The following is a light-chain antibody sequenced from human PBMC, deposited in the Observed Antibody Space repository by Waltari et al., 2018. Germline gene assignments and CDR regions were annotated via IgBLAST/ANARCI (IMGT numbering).Light chain of an antibody. Sequence: SSELTPDPAVSVPLGQTVRITCQGESPRRYYASWYQQKPGQAPVLVIYGKNNRPSGIPDRFSGSSSGNTASLTITGVQAEDEADYYCNSRDSSGNHWVFGGGTKLTVL. J-gene: IGLJ3*02. V-gene: IGLV3-19*01. CDR3: NSRDSSGNHWV. CDR2: GKN. CDR1: SPRRYY.